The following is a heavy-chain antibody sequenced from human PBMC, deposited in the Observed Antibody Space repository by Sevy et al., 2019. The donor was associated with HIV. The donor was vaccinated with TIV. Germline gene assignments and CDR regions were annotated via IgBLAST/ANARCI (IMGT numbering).Heavy chain of an antibody. V-gene: IGHV3-21*01. J-gene: IGHJ4*02. D-gene: IGHD3-22*01. CDR1: GFTFSIYS. CDR3: ARVSYYDSRGYFDY. CDR2: ISSSSSYI. Sequence: GGYLRLSCAASGFTFSIYSMNWVRQAPGKGLEWVSSISSSSSYIYYADSVKGRFTISRDNAKNSLYLQMNSLRAEDTAVYYCARVSYYDSRGYFDYWGQGTLVTVSS.